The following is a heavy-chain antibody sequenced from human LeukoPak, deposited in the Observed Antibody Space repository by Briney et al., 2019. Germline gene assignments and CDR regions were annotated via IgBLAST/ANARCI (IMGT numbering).Heavy chain of an antibody. V-gene: IGHV4-59*08. Sequence: PSETLSLTCTVSGGSISSYYWSWIRQPPGKGLEWIGYIYYSGSTNYNPSLKSRVTISVDTSKNQFSLKLSSVTAADTAVYYCATIYASYCGGDCYSGWFDPWGQGTLVTVSS. CDR1: GGSISSYY. CDR2: IYYSGST. D-gene: IGHD2-21*02. CDR3: ATIYASYCGGDCYSGWFDP. J-gene: IGHJ5*02.